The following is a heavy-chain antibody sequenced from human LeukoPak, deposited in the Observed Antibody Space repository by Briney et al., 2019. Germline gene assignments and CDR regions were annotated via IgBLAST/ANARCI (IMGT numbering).Heavy chain of an antibody. J-gene: IGHJ5*02. D-gene: IGHD6-6*01. CDR3: ARPASIAARTNWFDP. CDR1: GYTFTSYD. CDR2: MNPNSGNT. Sequence: ASVKVSCKASGYTFTSYDINWVRQATGQGLEWMGWMNPNSGNTGYAQKFRGRVTMTRNTSISTAYRELSSLRSEDTAVYYCARPASIAARTNWFDPWGQGTLVTVSS. V-gene: IGHV1-8*01.